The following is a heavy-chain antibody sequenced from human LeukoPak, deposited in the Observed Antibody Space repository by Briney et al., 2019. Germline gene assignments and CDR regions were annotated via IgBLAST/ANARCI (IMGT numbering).Heavy chain of an antibody. V-gene: IGHV4-4*07. CDR2: IYTSGST. J-gene: IGHJ3*02. Sequence: SETLSLTCTVSGGSISSYYWSWIRQPAGKGLEWIGRIYTSGSTNYNPSLKSRVTISVDKSKNQLSLKLSSVTAADTAVYYCARDDYDKDAFDIWGQGTMVTVSS. D-gene: IGHD3-22*01. CDR1: GGSISSYY. CDR3: ARDDYDKDAFDI.